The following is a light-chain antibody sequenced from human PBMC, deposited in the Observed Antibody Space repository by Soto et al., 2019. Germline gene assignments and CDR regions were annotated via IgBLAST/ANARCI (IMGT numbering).Light chain of an antibody. Sequence: IVLTQSAGTLSLSPGERATLFCRASQRVDDSHLAWYQLRNGQAPRLVIYGASTRATGIPDRFSGSGSGTDFSLTIRGLKTEDFAVYYCQQYRMSPNTFGQGTRLEIK. J-gene: IGKJ5*01. CDR3: QQYRMSPNT. CDR1: QRVDDSH. V-gene: IGKV3-20*01. CDR2: GAS.